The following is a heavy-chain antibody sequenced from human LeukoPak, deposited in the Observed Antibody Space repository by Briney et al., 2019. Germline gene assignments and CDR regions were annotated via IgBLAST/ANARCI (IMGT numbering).Heavy chain of an antibody. CDR3: ARRHYYNGRAYYFLDY. Sequence: PSETLSLTCTVSGGSVSSDNYYWTWIRQPPGKGLQWIGYISYSGSTNYNPSLKSRVTISLHTSKNQFSLRLSSLTAADTAVCYCARRHYYNGRAYYFLDYWGQGTLVTVSS. D-gene: IGHD3-22*01. J-gene: IGHJ4*02. V-gene: IGHV4-61*01. CDR2: ISYSGST. CDR1: GGSVSSDNYY.